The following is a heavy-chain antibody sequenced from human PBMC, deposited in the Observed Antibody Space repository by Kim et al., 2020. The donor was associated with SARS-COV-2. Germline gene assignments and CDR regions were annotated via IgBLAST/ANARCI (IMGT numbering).Heavy chain of an antibody. D-gene: IGHD3-10*01. J-gene: IGHJ4*02. CDR3: ARTAQIWFDGDY. Sequence: NHSPSFQGNVTISADKSISTAYLQWSSLKALDTAMYYCARTAQIWFDGDYWGQGTLVTVSS. V-gene: IGHV5-10-1*01.